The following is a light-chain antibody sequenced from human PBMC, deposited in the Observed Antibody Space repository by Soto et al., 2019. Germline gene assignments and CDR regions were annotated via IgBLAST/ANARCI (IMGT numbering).Light chain of an antibody. Sequence: QSVLTQPPSASGTPGQRVTISCSGGSSNIGSNAVTWYHQLPGTAPKLLIYSNNQRPSGVPDRFSGSKSGTSASLAISGLQSEDEADYYCAAWDDSLNGLDVFGTGTKLTVL. V-gene: IGLV1-44*01. CDR1: SSNIGSNA. J-gene: IGLJ1*01. CDR2: SNN. CDR3: AAWDDSLNGLDV.